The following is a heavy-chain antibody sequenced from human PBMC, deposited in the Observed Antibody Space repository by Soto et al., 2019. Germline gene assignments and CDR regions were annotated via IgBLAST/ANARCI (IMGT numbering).Heavy chain of an antibody. CDR3: AKETYDSSGYYYVRWFDP. Sequence: EVQLLESGGGLVQPGGSLRLSCAASGFTFSSYAMSWVRQAPGKGLEWVSAISGSGGSTYYADSVKGRFTISRDNAKNPLYLQMNSLRAEDTAVYYCAKETYDSSGYYYVRWFDPWGQGTLVTVSS. V-gene: IGHV3-23*01. CDR1: GFTFSSYA. CDR2: ISGSGGST. J-gene: IGHJ5*02. D-gene: IGHD3-22*01.